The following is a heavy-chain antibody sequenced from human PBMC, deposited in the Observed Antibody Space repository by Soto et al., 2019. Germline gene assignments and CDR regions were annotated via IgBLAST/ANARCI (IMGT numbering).Heavy chain of an antibody. CDR3: ASAKTYYYDSSGYWVLFDY. J-gene: IGHJ4*02. CDR2: IYYSGST. CDR1: GGSISSGDYY. Sequence: ASETLSLTCTVSGGSISSGDYYWSWIRQPPGKGLEWIGYIYYSGSTYYNPSLKSRVTISVDTSKNQFSLKLSSVTAADTAVYYCASAKTYYYDSSGYWVLFDYWGQGTLVTVSS. V-gene: IGHV4-30-4*01. D-gene: IGHD3-22*01.